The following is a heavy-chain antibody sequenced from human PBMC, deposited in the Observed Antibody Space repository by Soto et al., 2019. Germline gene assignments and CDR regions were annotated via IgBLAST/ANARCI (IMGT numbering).Heavy chain of an antibody. CDR1: GDTFNFYS. Sequence: QVQLVQSGADVQRPGSSVRVSCKASGDTFNFYSINWVRQAPGLGLQWMGRINPILSMSNYAPRFQGRVTXTXDXXTSTAYMELSSLRSEDKAMYYCATSYGSGYRAFDSWGQGALVTVSS. CDR2: INPILSMS. V-gene: IGHV1-69*02. CDR3: ATSYGSGYRAFDS. D-gene: IGHD3-10*01. J-gene: IGHJ4*02.